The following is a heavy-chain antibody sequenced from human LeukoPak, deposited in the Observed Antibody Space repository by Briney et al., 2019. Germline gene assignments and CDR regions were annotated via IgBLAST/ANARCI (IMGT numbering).Heavy chain of an antibody. Sequence: PSETLSLTCTVSGGSISSGDYYWSWIRQHPGKGLEWIGYIYYSGSTYYNPSLKSRVTISVDTSKNQFSLKLSSVTAADTAVYYCARAMIVARRFDYWGQGTLVTVSS. CDR3: ARAMIVARRFDY. CDR2: IYYSGST. CDR1: GGSISSGDYY. J-gene: IGHJ4*02. V-gene: IGHV4-31*03. D-gene: IGHD3-22*01.